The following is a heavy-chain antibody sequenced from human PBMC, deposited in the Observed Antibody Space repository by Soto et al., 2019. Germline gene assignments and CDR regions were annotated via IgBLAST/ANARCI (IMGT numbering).Heavy chain of an antibody. V-gene: IGHV1-69*01. Sequence: QVQLVQSGAEVKKPGSSVKVSCKASGGTFSSYAISWVRQAPGQGLEWMGGIIPIFGTANYEQKFQGRVTITADESTSTASMELSSLRSEDTAVYYCARVPPGTYYYDSSGPGYFDLWGRGTLVTVSS. CDR3: ARVPPGTYYYDSSGPGYFDL. CDR2: IIPIFGTA. D-gene: IGHD3-22*01. J-gene: IGHJ2*01. CDR1: GGTFSSYA.